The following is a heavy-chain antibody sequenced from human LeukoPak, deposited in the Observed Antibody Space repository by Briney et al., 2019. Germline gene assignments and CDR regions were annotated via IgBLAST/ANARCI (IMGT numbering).Heavy chain of an antibody. Sequence: PGGSLRLSCAASGFTFSSYGIHWVRQAPGKGLEWVAVISYDGSNKYYADSVKGRFTISRDNSKNTLYLQMNSLRAEDTAVYYCAKDMAEGAAAGIFDYWGQGTLVTVSS. CDR2: ISYDGSNK. D-gene: IGHD6-13*01. J-gene: IGHJ4*02. V-gene: IGHV3-30*18. CDR1: GFTFSSYG. CDR3: AKDMAEGAAAGIFDY.